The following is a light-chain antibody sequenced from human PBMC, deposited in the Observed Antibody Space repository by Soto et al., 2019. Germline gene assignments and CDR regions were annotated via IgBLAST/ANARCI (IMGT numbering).Light chain of an antibody. CDR2: ATS. J-gene: IGKJ4*01. CDR1: QGIAPY. Sequence: DVQMTQSPSSLSEFVGDRVTITCRASQGIAPYLAWFQQKPGKVPKLLIYATSTLQSGVPSRFSGSGSGTDFTLTISSLQPKDVGTYYCQKYNSAPLTFGGGTKVEIK. V-gene: IGKV1-27*01. CDR3: QKYNSAPLT.